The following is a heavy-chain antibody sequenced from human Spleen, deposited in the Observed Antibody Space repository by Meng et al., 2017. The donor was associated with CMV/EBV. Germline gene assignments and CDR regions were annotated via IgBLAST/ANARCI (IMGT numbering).Heavy chain of an antibody. CDR3: ARGSGKGTTGTTSWVGSWSCDY. V-gene: IGHV4-38-2*02. D-gene: IGHD1-1*01. CDR2: INHSGST. J-gene: IGHJ4*02. Sequence: GSLRLSCTVSGYSISSGYYWGWIRQPPGKGLEWIGEINHSGSTNYNPSLKSRVTISVDTSKNQFSLKLSSVTAADTAVYYCARGSGKGTTGTTSWVGSWSCDYWGQGTLVTVSS. CDR1: GYSISSGYY.